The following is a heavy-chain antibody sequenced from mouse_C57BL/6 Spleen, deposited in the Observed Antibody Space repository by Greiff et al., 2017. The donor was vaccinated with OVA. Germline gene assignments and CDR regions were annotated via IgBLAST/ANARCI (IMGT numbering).Heavy chain of an antibody. D-gene: IGHD3-1*01. CDR2: IDPSDSYT. CDR3: AISGAEKDYFDY. V-gene: IGHV1-69*01. CDR1: GYTFTSYW. J-gene: IGHJ2*01. Sequence: QVQLQQPGAELVMPGASVKLSCKASGYTFTSYWMHWVKQRPGQGLEWIGEIDPSDSYTNYNQKFKGKSTLTVDKSSSTAYMQLSSLTSEDSAVYYCAISGAEKDYFDYWGQGTTLTVSS.